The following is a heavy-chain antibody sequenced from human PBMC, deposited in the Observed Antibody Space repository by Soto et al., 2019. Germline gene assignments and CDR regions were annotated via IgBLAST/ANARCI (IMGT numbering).Heavy chain of an antibody. CDR3: ARDEGYCSCGSCYSSFDY. CDR1: GYTFTSYG. D-gene: IGHD2-15*01. J-gene: IGHJ4*02. CDR2: ISAYNGNT. Sequence: QVQLVQSGAEVKKPGASVKVSCKASGYTFTSYGISWVRQAPGQGLEWMGWISAYNGNTNYAQKLQGRVIMTTDTTTSTAYMEVRSLRSDDTAVYYCARDEGYCSCGSCYSSFDYWCQGTLVTVSS. V-gene: IGHV1-18*01.